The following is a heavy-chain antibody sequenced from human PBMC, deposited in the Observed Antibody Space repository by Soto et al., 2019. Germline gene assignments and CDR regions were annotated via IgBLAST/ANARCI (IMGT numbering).Heavy chain of an antibody. V-gene: IGHV1-8*01. CDR1: GYTFTSYD. Sequence: GASVKVSCKASGYTFTSYDINWVRQATGQGLEWMGWMNPNSGNTGYAQKFQGRVTMTRNTSISTAYMELSSLRSEDTAVYYCARGPLYATKYYFDYWGQGTLVTVSS. J-gene: IGHJ4*02. CDR3: ARGPLYATKYYFDY. D-gene: IGHD3-16*01. CDR2: MNPNSGNT.